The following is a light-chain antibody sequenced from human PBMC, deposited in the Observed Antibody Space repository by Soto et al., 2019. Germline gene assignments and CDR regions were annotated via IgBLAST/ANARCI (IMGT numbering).Light chain of an antibody. J-gene: IGKJ1*01. CDR1: QSVSSN. V-gene: IGKV3-15*01. Sequence: IVMTQSPATLSVSPGERATLPCRASQSVSSNLAWYQQKPGQAPRLLIYGASTRATGIPARFSGSGSGTEFTLTISSLQSEDFAVYYCQQYGSSPRTFGQGTKVDIK. CDR2: GAS. CDR3: QQYGSSPRT.